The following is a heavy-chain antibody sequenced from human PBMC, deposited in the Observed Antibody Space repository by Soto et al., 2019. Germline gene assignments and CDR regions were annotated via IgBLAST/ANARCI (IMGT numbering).Heavy chain of an antibody. CDR2: IYSSGNT. V-gene: IGHV4-30-4*01. J-gene: IGHJ5*02. CDR3: ARRVTGGGERFDP. D-gene: IGHD7-27*01. Sequence: QVQLKMSGPGLVEPSQTLSLTCTVSGASVSSGDYYWTWIRQPPGRDLEWIGYIYSSGNTNYNPSLRSRVTMSKDTSKNQFSLKLSSVAAADTAVYYCARRVTGGGERFDPWGLGTLVTVSS. CDR1: GASVSSGDYY.